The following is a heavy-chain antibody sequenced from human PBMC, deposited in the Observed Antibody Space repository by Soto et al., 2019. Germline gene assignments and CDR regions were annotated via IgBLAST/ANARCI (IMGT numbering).Heavy chain of an antibody. J-gene: IGHJ4*02. V-gene: IGHV3-21*01. CDR1: GFTFSIYS. D-gene: IGHD3-3*01. CDR3: ARGPPPDYVFWSGYYTGGAVDY. Sequence: EVQLVESGGGLVKPGGSLRLSCAASGFTFSIYSINWVRQAPGKGLEWVSSISSSSSYIYYADSVKGRFTISRDNAKNPLYLKRNSRRAEDTAVYYCARGPPPDYVFWSGYYTGGAVDYWGQGTLVTVSS. CDR2: ISSSSSYI.